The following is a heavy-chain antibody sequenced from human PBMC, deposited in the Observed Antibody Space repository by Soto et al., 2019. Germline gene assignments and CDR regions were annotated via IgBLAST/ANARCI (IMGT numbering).Heavy chain of an antibody. V-gene: IGHV4-30-4*01. CDR3: ARPSGGGAFDI. Sequence: PSETLSLTCTVSGGSISSGDYYWSWIRQPPGKGLEWIGYIYYSGFTSYNPSLKSRVTISVDTSTNQFSLKLSSVTAADTAVYYCARPSGGGAFDIWGQGTMVTVSS. D-gene: IGHD2-8*02. CDR2: IYYSGFT. CDR1: GGSISSGDYY. J-gene: IGHJ3*02.